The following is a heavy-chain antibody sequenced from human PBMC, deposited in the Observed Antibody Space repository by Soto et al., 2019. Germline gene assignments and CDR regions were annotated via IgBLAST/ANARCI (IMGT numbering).Heavy chain of an antibody. V-gene: IGHV3-21*01. CDR3: GRGVGLVVVPGVHWFDP. J-gene: IGHJ5*02. D-gene: IGHD2-2*01. CDR1: GFTFSSYS. CDR2: ISLSRSYI. Sequence: PGGSLRLSCAASGFTFSSYSMNWVRQAPGKGLEWVSSISLSRSYIDYADSVKGRFTISRDNAKNSLYLQMNSLRAEDTAVYYWGRGVGLVVVPGVHWFDPWGQGTLVTVSS.